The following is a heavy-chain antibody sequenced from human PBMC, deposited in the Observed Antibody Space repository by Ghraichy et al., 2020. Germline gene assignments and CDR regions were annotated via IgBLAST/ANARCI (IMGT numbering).Heavy chain of an antibody. CDR3: ARDIVRVGATLYFDI. D-gene: IGHD1-26*01. J-gene: IGHJ2*01. CDR2: FYYTGTA. V-gene: IGHV4-61*08. Sequence: SETLSLTCTVSGGAISSGGYYWSWVRQSPGKGLEYLGNFYYTGTAYYNPLLKGRVTMSVDTSKNQFSLSLRSVTAADTAVYYCARDIVRVGATLYFDIWGRGTLVTVSS. CDR1: GGAISSGGYY.